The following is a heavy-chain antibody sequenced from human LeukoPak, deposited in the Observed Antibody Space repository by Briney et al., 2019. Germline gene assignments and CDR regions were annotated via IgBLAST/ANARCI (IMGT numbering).Heavy chain of an antibody. J-gene: IGHJ1*01. CDR1: GYTLTELS. CDR2: FDPEDGET. CDR3: ATDRQQLVPEYFQH. D-gene: IGHD6-13*01. V-gene: IGHV1-24*01. Sequence: ASVKVSCKVSGYTLTELSMHWVRQAPGKGLGWMGGFDPEDGETIYAQKFQGRATMTEDTSTDTAYMELSSLRSEDTAVYYCATDRQQLVPEYFQHWGQGTLVTVSS.